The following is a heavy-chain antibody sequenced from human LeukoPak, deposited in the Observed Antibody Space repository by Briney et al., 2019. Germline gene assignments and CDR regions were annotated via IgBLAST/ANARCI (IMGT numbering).Heavy chain of an antibody. CDR3: AIGADYCFPN. D-gene: IGHD2/OR15-2a*01. V-gene: IGHV3-21*01. CDR1: GFTFSAYT. CDR2: ISSRSSYI. Sequence: GGSLRLSCAASGFTFSAYTMNWVRQAPGKGLEWVSSISSRSSYIYYADSVKSRFTISRDNAKNSLYLQMNSLRPEDTALYFCAIGADYCFPNWGQGTLVTVSS. J-gene: IGHJ4*02.